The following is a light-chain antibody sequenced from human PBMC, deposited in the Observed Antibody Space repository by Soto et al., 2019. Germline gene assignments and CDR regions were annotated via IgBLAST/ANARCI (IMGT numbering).Light chain of an antibody. CDR3: QSYDTSLRGYV. V-gene: IGLV1-40*01. J-gene: IGLJ1*01. Sequence: QSVLTQPPSVSGAPGQRVTISCTGSSSNIGATYEVHWYQQLPGRAPKLLIYGNNNRPSGVPDRFSGSKSGTSGSLAITGLQAEDEADYYCQSYDTSLRGYVFGTGTKVTVL. CDR1: SSNIGATYE. CDR2: GNN.